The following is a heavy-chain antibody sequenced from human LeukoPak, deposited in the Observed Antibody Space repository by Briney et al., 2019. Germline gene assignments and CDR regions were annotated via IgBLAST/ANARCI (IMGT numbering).Heavy chain of an antibody. V-gene: IGHV4-59*01. J-gene: IGHJ4*02. CDR2: IYYSGST. CDR1: GGSISSYY. CDR3: AREGVVGYSYGRFDY. Sequence: SETLSLTCTVSGGSISSYYWSWIRQPPGKGLEWIGYIYYSGSTNYNPSLKSRVTISVDTSKNQFSLKLSSVTAADTAVYYCAREGVVGYSYGRFDYWGQGTLVTVSS. D-gene: IGHD5-18*01.